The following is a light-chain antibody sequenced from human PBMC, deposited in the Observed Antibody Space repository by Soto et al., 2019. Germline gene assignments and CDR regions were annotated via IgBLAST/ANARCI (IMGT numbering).Light chain of an antibody. Sequence: EFVLTQSPGTLSLSPGERATLSCRASQSVSSSSLAWYQQKPGLTPRLLIYGASSRATGIPDRFSGSGSGTDFTLTISRLEPEDFAVYYCQQYDSSRLTFGGGTKVDIK. CDR3: QQYDSSRLT. V-gene: IGKV3-20*01. J-gene: IGKJ4*01. CDR1: QSVSSSS. CDR2: GAS.